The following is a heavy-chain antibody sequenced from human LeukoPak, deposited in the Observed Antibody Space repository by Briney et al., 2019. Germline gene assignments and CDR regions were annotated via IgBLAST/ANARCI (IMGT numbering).Heavy chain of an antibody. CDR2: ISYDGSNK. J-gene: IGHJ1*01. Sequence: RGSLRLSCAASGFTFSSYGMHWVRQAPGKGLEWVAVISYDGSNKYYADSVKGRFTISRDNSKNTLYLQMNSLRPEDTAVYYCSKDQFRSGFEYFQHWGQGTLVTVSS. CDR3: SKDQFRSGFEYFQH. CDR1: GFTFSSYG. D-gene: IGHD6-19*01. V-gene: IGHV3-30*18.